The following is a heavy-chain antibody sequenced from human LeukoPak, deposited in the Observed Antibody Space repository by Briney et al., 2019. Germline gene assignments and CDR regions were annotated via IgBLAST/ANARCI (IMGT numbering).Heavy chain of an antibody. CDR2: INPNSGGT. D-gene: IGHD2-8*01. V-gene: IGHV1-2*02. CDR3: ASKAVYAIPDFYYYYGMDV. J-gene: IGHJ6*02. CDR1: GYTFTVYY. Sequence: ASVKVSCKASGYTFTVYYMHWVRQAAGQGLEWMGWINPNSGGTNYAQKFQGRVTMTRDTSISTAYMELSRLRSDDTAVYYCASKAVYAIPDFYYYYGMDVWGQGTTVTVSS.